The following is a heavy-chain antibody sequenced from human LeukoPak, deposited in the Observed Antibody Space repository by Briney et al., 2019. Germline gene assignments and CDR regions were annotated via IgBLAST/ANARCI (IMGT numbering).Heavy chain of an antibody. CDR1: GGSFSGYY. V-gene: IGHV4-34*01. CDR2: INHSGST. Sequence: SETLSLTCAVYGGSFSGYYWSWIRQPPGKGLEWIGEINHSGSTNYNPSLKSRVTISVDTSKNQFSLKLSSVTAADTAVYYCARGVGSGWYNWYFDLWGRGTLVTVSS. CDR3: ARGVGSGWYNWYFDL. J-gene: IGHJ2*01. D-gene: IGHD6-19*01.